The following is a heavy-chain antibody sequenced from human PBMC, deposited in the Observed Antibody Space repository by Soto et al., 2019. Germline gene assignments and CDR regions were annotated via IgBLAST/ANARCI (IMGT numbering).Heavy chain of an antibody. D-gene: IGHD3-10*01. CDR1: AYSIGSAYY. V-gene: IGHV4-38-2*02. Sequence: NPSETLSLTCTLSAYSIGSAYYWGWIRQPPGKGLEWIGNVYHSGGTYYNPSLKSRVTISMDTSKNQFSLNLTSVTAADTAAYYCTKERGPLLWRIDSWGQGTLVTVSS. J-gene: IGHJ4*02. CDR3: TKERGPLLWRIDS. CDR2: VYHSGGT.